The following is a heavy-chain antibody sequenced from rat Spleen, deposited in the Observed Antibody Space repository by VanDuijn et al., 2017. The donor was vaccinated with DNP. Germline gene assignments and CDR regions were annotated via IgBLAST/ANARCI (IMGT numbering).Heavy chain of an antibody. CDR1: GITFSDHN. D-gene: IGHD1-1*01. CDR3: ARHDYSGDY. V-gene: IGHV5-7*01. CDR2: IIYDGSST. J-gene: IGHJ2*01. Sequence: EVQLVESGGGLVQPGRSLKLSCAVSGITFSDHNMAWVRQAPKKSLEWVATIIYDGSSTYYRDSVKGRFTISRDNAKSTLYLQMDSLRSEDTATYYCARHDYSGDYWGQGVLVTVSS.